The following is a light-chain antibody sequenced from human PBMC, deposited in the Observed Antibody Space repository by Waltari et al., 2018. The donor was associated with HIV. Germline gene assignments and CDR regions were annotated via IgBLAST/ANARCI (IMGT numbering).Light chain of an antibody. CDR1: SNNVDDQE. Sequence: QAGLPQPPSLSVGLGQTATLTCTGDSNNVDDQEAASLQHHQGHPPKVLSHRNNNRASGVSEKFSAFRSGKTAFLTITGLRPEDEADYFCSAWDNTLNGWVFGGGTQLTVL. CDR3: SAWDNTLNGWV. J-gene: IGLJ3*02. CDR2: RNN. V-gene: IGLV10-54*04.